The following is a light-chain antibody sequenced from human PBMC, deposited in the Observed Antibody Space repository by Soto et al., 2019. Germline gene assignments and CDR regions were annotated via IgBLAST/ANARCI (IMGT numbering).Light chain of an antibody. CDR2: AAS. Sequence: AIRMTQSPSSFSASTGDRVTITCRASQGISSYLAWYQQKPGKAPKLLIYAASTLQSGVPSRFSGSGSGTDFTLTISCLQSEDFETYYCQQYYSYQWTFGKGTKVNI. CDR3: QQYYSYQWT. CDR1: QGISSY. J-gene: IGKJ1*01. V-gene: IGKV1-8*01.